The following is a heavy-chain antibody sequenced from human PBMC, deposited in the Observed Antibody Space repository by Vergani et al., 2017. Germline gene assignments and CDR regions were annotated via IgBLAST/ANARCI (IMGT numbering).Heavy chain of an antibody. Sequence: QVQLVQSGAEVKKPGSSVKVSCKASGGTFSSYAISWVRQAPGQGLEWMGGIIPIFGTANYAQKFQGRVTITADESTSTAYMELSSLRSEDTAVYYCARDRPNIPPYCSSTSCTYRGWYFYLWGRGTLVTVSS. CDR3: ARDRPNIPPYCSSTSCTYRGWYFYL. D-gene: IGHD2-2*01. V-gene: IGHV1-69*01. CDR1: GGTFSSYA. CDR2: IIPIFGTA. J-gene: IGHJ2*01.